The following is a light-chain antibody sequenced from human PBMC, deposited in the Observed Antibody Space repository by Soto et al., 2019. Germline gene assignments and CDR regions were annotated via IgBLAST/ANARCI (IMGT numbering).Light chain of an antibody. Sequence: DIQMTQSPSTLSASVGDRVTITFRASQSISSWLAWYQQKPGKAPKLLIYDASSLESGVPSRFSGSGSGTEFTLTISSLQPEDLATYYYLQHNSLLTFGGGTKVDIK. CDR3: LQHNSLLT. CDR1: QSISSW. CDR2: DAS. V-gene: IGKV1-5*01. J-gene: IGKJ4*01.